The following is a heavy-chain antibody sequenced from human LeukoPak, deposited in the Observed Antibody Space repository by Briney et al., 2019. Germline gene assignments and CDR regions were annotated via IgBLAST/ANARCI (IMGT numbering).Heavy chain of an antibody. V-gene: IGHV4-59*01. D-gene: IGHD3-3*01. Sequence: SETLSLTCTVSGGSISSYYWGWIRQPPGKGLEWIGYIYYSGSTNYNPSLKSRVTISVDTSKNQFSLKLSSVTAADTAVYYCARQTNTIFGVAPLDYWGQGTLVTVSS. CDR3: ARQTNTIFGVAPLDY. CDR2: IYYSGST. CDR1: GGSISSYY. J-gene: IGHJ4*02.